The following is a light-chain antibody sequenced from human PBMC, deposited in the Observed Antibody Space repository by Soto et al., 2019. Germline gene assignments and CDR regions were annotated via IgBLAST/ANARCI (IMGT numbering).Light chain of an antibody. CDR3: SSYTSSSTHV. CDR1: SSDVGGYNY. Sequence: QSLLTQPASVSGSPGQSITISCPGNSSDVGGYNYVSWYQQHPGKAPKLMIYDVSNRPSGVSNRFSGSKSGNTASRTISGLQAEDEADYNCSSYTSSSTHVFGTGTKVTVL. J-gene: IGLJ1*01. CDR2: DVS. V-gene: IGLV2-14*01.